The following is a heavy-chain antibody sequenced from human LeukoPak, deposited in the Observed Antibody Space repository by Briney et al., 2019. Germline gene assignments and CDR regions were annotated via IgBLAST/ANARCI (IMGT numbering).Heavy chain of an antibody. D-gene: IGHD3-22*01. Sequence: PSQTLSLTCTVSGGSISSGGYYWSWIRQPPGKGLEWIGYIYHSGSTYYNPSLKSRVTISVDRSKNQFSLKLSSVTAADTAVYYCARDYYDSSGYWFDPWGQGTLVTVSS. CDR1: GGSISSGGYY. V-gene: IGHV4-30-2*01. J-gene: IGHJ5*02. CDR2: IYHSGST. CDR3: ARDYYDSSGYWFDP.